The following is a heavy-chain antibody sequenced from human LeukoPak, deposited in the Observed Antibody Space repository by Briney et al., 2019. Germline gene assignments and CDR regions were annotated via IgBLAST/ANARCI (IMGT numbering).Heavy chain of an antibody. D-gene: IGHD4-23*01. V-gene: IGHV3-21*01. CDR3: ARGGTTVVTDYGY. Sequence: GGSLRLSRAASGFTFSTYSMNWVRQAPGKGLEWVSSISAGSSYIYYADSVKGRFTISRDNAKNSLFLQMNSLRAEDTAVYYCARGGTTVVTDYGYWGQGTLVTVSS. J-gene: IGHJ4*02. CDR2: ISAGSSYI. CDR1: GFTFSTYS.